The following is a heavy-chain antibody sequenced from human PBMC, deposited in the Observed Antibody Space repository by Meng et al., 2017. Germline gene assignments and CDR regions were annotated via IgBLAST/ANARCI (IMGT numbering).Heavy chain of an antibody. J-gene: IGHJ5*02. Sequence: QVQLVQSGAEVAKTAASVKVSCKASGYTFTSSTIHWVRQGTGQSLAWMGWIKSANGDAKYSQKFQGRLTLTRDTSASTAYLELSSLTFVDTAVYYCARGTGSSWFDPWGQGTLVTVSS. CDR3: ARGTGSSWFDP. CDR1: GYTFTSST. CDR2: IKSANGDA. V-gene: IGHV1-3*01. D-gene: IGHD6-13*01.